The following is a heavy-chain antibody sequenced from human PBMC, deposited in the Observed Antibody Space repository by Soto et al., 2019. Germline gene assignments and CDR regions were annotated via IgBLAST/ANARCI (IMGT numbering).Heavy chain of an antibody. Sequence: EVQLVESGGGLVKPGGSLRVSCEASGFSFNTYNMNWVRQAPEKGLEWVSSINGRGNYIYYADSVKGRFTISRDNAKNSLYLQMNSLRVEDTAVYYCVSEDGIAGPTSAFDSWGQGTPVTVSS. CDR1: GFSFNTYN. J-gene: IGHJ4*02. D-gene: IGHD1-26*01. CDR2: INGRGNYI. CDR3: VSEDGIAGPTSAFDS. V-gene: IGHV3-21*06.